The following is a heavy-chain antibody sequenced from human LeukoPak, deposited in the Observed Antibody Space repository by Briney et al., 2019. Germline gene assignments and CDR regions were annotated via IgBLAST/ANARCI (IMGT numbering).Heavy chain of an antibody. Sequence: GGSLRLSCVGSGFTFSNSILSWVRQAPGKGLEWLSTFSGNDGYTYYADSVKGRFTISRDNSKNTVYLLMNSLRAEDTANYYCAKRSTGYYFDSWGQGTLVTVSS. CDR2: FSGNDGYT. CDR3: AKRSTGYYFDS. D-gene: IGHD2-2*01. CDR1: GFTFSNSI. J-gene: IGHJ4*02. V-gene: IGHV3-23*01.